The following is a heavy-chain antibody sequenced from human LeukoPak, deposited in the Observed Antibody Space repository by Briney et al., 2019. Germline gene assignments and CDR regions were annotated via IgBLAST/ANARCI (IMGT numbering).Heavy chain of an antibody. CDR2: IYHSGST. D-gene: IGHD3-10*01. Sequence: IPSETLSLTCTVSGYSISSGCYWGWIRQPPGKGLEWIGSIYHSGSTYYNPSLKSRVTISVDTSKNQFSLKLSSVTAADTAVYYCARYSYYGSGSYFPYWGQGTLVTVSS. J-gene: IGHJ4*02. V-gene: IGHV4-38-2*02. CDR1: GYSISSGCY. CDR3: ARYSYYGSGSYFPY.